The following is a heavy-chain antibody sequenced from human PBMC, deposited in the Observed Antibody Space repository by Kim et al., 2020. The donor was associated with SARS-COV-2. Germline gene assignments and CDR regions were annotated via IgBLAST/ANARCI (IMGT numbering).Heavy chain of an antibody. J-gene: IGHJ3*02. CDR1: GFTFSSYE. CDR3: ARDIGTSDAFDI. V-gene: IGHV3-48*03. D-gene: IGHD1-1*01. Sequence: GGSLRLSCAASGFTFSSYEMNWVRQAPGKGLEWVSYISSSGSTIYYADSVKGRFTISRDNAKNSLYLQMNSLRAEDTAVYYCARDIGTSDAFDIWGQGTMVTVSS. CDR2: ISSSGSTI.